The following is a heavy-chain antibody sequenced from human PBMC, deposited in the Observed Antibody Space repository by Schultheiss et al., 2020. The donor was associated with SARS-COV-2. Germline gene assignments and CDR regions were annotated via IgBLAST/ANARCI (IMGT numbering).Heavy chain of an antibody. CDR3: ARVSSSWSTDY. J-gene: IGHJ4*02. CDR2: IIPIFGTA. Sequence: GGSLRLSCKASGGTFRSYAISWVRQAPGQGLEWMGGIIPIFGTANYAQKFQGRVTITADESTSTAYMELSSLRSEDTAVYYCARVSSSWSTDYWGQGTLVTVSS. D-gene: IGHD6-13*01. CDR1: GGTFRSYA. V-gene: IGHV1-69*01.